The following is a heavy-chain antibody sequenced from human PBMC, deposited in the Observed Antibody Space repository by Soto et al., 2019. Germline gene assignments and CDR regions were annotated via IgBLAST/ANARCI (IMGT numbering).Heavy chain of an antibody. D-gene: IGHD6-13*01. CDR2: MDPNRGHS. Sequence: ASVKVSCKASGYNISSYDIIWVRQAAGQGLEWMGWMDPNRGHSDSVQNFRGRVTMTTNISASTAYMELSSLRSEDTAVYYCATRVPSSWSWDFDYWGQGTLVTVSS. V-gene: IGHV1-8*01. J-gene: IGHJ4*02. CDR3: ATRVPSSWSWDFDY. CDR1: GYNISSYD.